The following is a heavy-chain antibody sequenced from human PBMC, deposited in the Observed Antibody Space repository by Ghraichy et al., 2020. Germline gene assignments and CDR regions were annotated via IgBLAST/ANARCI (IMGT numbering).Heavy chain of an antibody. CDR2: IYHNGRT. CDR3: ARDQEWRASSSGFDP. D-gene: IGHD2-2*01. V-gene: IGHV4-59*01. Sequence: SETLSLTCTVSGDSLNNYYWSWIRQAPGKGLEWIGSIYHNGRTKYYPSLKSRVTMSVDTSKNQFSLSLTSVTAADTAVFYCARDQEWRASSSGFDPWGQGTLVSVSP. CDR1: GDSLNNYY. J-gene: IGHJ5*02.